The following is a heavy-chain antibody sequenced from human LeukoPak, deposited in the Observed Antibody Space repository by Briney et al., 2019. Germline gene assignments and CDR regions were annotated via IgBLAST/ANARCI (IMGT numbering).Heavy chain of an antibody. Sequence: GGSLRLSCAASGFTFSSYAMSWVRQAPGKGLEWVSAISGSGGSTYYADSVKGRFTISRDNSKNTLYPQMNSLRAEDTAVYYCARRTVAGTVDYWGQGTLVTVSS. CDR2: ISGSGGST. CDR3: ARRTVAGTVDY. J-gene: IGHJ4*02. V-gene: IGHV3-23*01. CDR1: GFTFSSYA. D-gene: IGHD6-19*01.